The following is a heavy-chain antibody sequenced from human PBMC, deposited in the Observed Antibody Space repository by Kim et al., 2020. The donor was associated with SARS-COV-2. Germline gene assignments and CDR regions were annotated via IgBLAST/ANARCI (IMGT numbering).Heavy chain of an antibody. V-gene: IGHV3-21*01. D-gene: IGHD4-17*01. J-gene: IGHJ4*02. CDR3: ASWSINDYGGPIDY. Sequence: GSLRLSCAASGFPFSSYSMNWVRQAPGKGLEWVSSISRSSSYIYYADSVKGRFTISRDNAKNSLYLQMNSLRAEDTAVYYCASWSINDYGGPIDYWGQGTLVIVSS. CDR1: GFPFSSYS. CDR2: ISRSSSYI.